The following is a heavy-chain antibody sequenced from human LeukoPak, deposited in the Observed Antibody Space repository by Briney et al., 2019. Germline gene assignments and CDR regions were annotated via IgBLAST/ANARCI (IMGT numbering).Heavy chain of an antibody. Sequence: GESLKISCKGSGYTFTNFDINWVRQTPGQGLEWMGWMNPVSGNAGSAQKLQGRVTMTTDTSTSTAYMELRSLRSDDTAVYYCARDIGETSYDYWGQGTLVTVSS. CDR3: ARDIGETSYDY. J-gene: IGHJ4*02. CDR1: GYTFTNFD. D-gene: IGHD4-17*01. CDR2: MNPVSGNA. V-gene: IGHV1-8*01.